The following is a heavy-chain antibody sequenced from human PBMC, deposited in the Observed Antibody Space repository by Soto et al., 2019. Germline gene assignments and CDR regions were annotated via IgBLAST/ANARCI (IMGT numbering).Heavy chain of an antibody. J-gene: IGHJ4*02. CDR3: AKGSLFFGVATYDY. D-gene: IGHD3-3*01. CDR2: ISGSGGST. Sequence: GGSLRLSCAASGFTFSSYAMSWVRQAPGKGLEWVSAISGSGGSTYYADSVKGRFTISRDNSKNTLYLQMNSLRAEDTAVYYCAKGSLFFGVATYDYWGQGTLVTVSS. V-gene: IGHV3-23*01. CDR1: GFTFSSYA.